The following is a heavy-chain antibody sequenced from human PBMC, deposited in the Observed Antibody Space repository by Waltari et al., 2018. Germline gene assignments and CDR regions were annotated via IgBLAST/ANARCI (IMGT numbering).Heavy chain of an antibody. CDR2: IDPRDSYT. Sequence: EVQLVQSGAEVKKPGESLRISCQGSGYSSTPSRTSYWISWVRQMPGKGLEWIGRIDPRDSYTNYSPSLQGRVTISADRFTTTAYLQWSSLEASDTAMYYCARHGDYSTFDFWGQGTLVTVSS. CDR3: ARHGDYSTFDF. D-gene: IGHD4-4*01. V-gene: IGHV5-10-1*03. J-gene: IGHJ4*02. CDR1: GYSSTPSRTSYW.